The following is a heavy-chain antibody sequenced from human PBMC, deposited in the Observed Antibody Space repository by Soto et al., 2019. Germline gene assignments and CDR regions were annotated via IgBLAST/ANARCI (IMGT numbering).Heavy chain of an antibody. CDR2: MYFSGNT. CDR1: GGSISSFY. D-gene: IGHD2-2*01. Sequence: SETLSLTCTVSGGSISSFYWSWIRQPPGKGLEWIGYMYFSGNTYYNPSLRSRVTISVDTSKNQFSLKLSSVTAADTAVYYCARHLGFCSSRTCNSWFGPWGQGTLVTVSS. CDR3: ARHLGFCSSRTCNSWFGP. V-gene: IGHV4-59*08. J-gene: IGHJ5*02.